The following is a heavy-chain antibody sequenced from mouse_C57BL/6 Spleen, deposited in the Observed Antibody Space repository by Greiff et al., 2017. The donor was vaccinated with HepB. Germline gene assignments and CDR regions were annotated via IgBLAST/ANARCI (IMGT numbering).Heavy chain of an antibody. CDR1: GYTFTDYE. D-gene: IGHD2-2*01. J-gene: IGHJ2*01. CDR2: IDPETGGT. Sequence: QVQLKESGAELVRPGASVTLSCKASGYTFTDYEMHWVKQTPVHGLEWIGAIDPETGGTAYNQKFKGKAILTADKSSSTAYMELRSLTSEDSAVYYCTRGGYGYDRSYFDYWGQGTTLTVSS. CDR3: TRGGYGYDRSYFDY. V-gene: IGHV1-15*01.